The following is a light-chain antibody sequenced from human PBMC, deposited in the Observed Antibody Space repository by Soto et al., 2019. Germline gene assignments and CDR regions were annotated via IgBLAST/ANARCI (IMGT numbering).Light chain of an antibody. J-gene: IGKJ1*01. CDR2: VAS. CDR1: RIVNIY. Sequence: DIQMTQSPSSLSASVGDRVTISCRASRIVNIYLNWYQQKPGKAPKLLISVASTLLSGVPPRFSGSGSGTDFTLTISSLQPEDFATYHCQQSYKTPWTFGQGTKVEI. V-gene: IGKV1-39*01. CDR3: QQSYKTPWT.